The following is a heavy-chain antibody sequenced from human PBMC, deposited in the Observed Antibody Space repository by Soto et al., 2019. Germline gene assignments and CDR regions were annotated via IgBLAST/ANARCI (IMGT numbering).Heavy chain of an antibody. Sequence: GESQKISCKGSGYSFTSYWIGWVRQMPGKGLEWMGIIYPGDSDTRYSPSFQGQVTISADKSISTAYLQWSSLKASDTAMYYCARHLGGSYPYYYYYYMDVWGKGTTVTVSS. CDR3: ARHLGGSYPYYYYYYMDV. CDR1: GYSFTSYW. V-gene: IGHV5-51*01. CDR2: IYPGDSDT. D-gene: IGHD3-16*01. J-gene: IGHJ6*03.